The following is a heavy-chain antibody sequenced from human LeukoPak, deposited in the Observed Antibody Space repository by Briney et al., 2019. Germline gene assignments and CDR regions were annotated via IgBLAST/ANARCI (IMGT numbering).Heavy chain of an antibody. D-gene: IGHD3-3*01. Sequence: SETLSLTCTVSGGSISSYYWSWIRQPPGKGLEWIGYIYYSGSTNYNPSLKSRVTISVDTSKNQFSLKLSSATAADTAVYYCASDRGSYDFWSGTSNWFDPWGQGTLVTVSS. V-gene: IGHV4-59*12. CDR1: GGSISSYY. CDR2: IYYSGST. CDR3: ASDRGSYDFWSGTSNWFDP. J-gene: IGHJ5*02.